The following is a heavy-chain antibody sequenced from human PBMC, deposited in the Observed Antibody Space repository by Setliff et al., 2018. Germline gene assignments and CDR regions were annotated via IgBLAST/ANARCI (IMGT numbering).Heavy chain of an antibody. Sequence: SVKVSCKASGGTFNSYGFSWVRQAPAQGLEWMGRIIPLFGTTNSPQQFQGRVTITRNTSISTAYMELSSLRSEDTAVYYCARGRASGGYFEVWYSDLWGRGTLVTV. V-gene: IGHV1-69*05. CDR3: ARGRASGGYFEVWYSDL. CDR1: GGTFNSYG. CDR2: IIPLFGTT. J-gene: IGHJ2*01. D-gene: IGHD3-22*01.